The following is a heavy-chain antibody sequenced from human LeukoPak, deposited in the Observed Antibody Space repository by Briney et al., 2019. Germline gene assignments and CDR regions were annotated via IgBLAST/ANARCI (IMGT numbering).Heavy chain of an antibody. Sequence: GASVKVFCKASGYTFTGYYMHWVRQAPGQGLEWMGWINPNSGGTNYAQKFQGRVTMIRDTSISTAYMELSRLRSDDTAVYYCARDLSPQAYDFWSGYFDYWGQGTLVTVSS. CDR3: ARDLSPQAYDFWSGYFDY. D-gene: IGHD3-3*01. J-gene: IGHJ4*02. CDR1: GYTFTGYY. V-gene: IGHV1-2*02. CDR2: INPNSGGT.